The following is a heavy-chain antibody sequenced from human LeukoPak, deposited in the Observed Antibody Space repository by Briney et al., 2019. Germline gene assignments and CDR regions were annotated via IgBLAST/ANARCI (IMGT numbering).Heavy chain of an antibody. J-gene: IGHJ4*02. D-gene: IGHD6-19*01. V-gene: IGHV3-7*01. CDR3: ARPRDGTTGWYGLDY. Sequence: PGGSLSPSRAASGFTFSLYWMTWVRPAPGKGREWVANMKPDGSQKYYVDSVKGRFTISSEDAKNSLYLQMNSLRADDTAVYYCARPRDGTTGWYGLDYWGQGTLVTVSS. CDR1: GFTFSLYW. CDR2: MKPDGSQK.